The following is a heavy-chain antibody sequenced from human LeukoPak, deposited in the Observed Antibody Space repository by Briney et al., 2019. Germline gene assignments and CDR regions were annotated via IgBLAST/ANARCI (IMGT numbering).Heavy chain of an antibody. V-gene: IGHV4-59*01. CDR1: GVSISSYY. Sequence: SETLSLTCAVSGVSISSYYWSWIRQPPGKGLEWIGFIYDSGSTNYNSSLKSRVTISVDTSKNQFSLKLSSVTAADTAVYYCARGGIIVGVDYWGLGTLVTVSS. J-gene: IGHJ4*02. D-gene: IGHD1-26*01. CDR3: ARGGIIVGVDY. CDR2: IYDSGST.